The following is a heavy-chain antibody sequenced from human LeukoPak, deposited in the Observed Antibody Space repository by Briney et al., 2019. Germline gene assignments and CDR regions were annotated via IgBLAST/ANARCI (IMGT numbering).Heavy chain of an antibody. J-gene: IGHJ4*02. CDR3: ARGEVATPRTLSNDY. Sequence: ASVKVSCKASGFTFTSSAVQWVRQARGQRLEWIGWIVVGSGNTNYAQKFQERVTITRDMSTSTAYVELSSLRSEDTAVYYCARGEVATPRTLSNDYWGQGTLVTVSS. V-gene: IGHV1-58*01. D-gene: IGHD5-12*01. CDR1: GFTFTSSA. CDR2: IVVGSGNT.